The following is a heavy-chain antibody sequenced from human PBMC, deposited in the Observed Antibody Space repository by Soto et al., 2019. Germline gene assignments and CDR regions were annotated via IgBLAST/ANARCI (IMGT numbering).Heavy chain of an antibody. CDR3: AKAIGDYYDPFDF. V-gene: IGHV3-20*04. Sequence: GGSLRLSCGVFGFPFDDYGMSWVRQAPGKGLEWVSGINRDGGSTGYADSVKGRFTISRDNAKNSLYLQMNSLRAEDTAVYYCAKAIGDYYDPFDFWGQGTLVTVSS. D-gene: IGHD3-22*01. J-gene: IGHJ4*02. CDR1: GFPFDDYG. CDR2: INRDGGST.